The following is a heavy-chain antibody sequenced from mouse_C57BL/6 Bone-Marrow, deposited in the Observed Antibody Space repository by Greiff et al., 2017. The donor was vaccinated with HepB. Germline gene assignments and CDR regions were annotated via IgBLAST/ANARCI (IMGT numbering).Heavy chain of an antibody. CDR2: ISYSGST. CDR3: ARDRGTGLDY. CDR1: GYSITSGYD. V-gene: IGHV3-1*01. J-gene: IGHJ2*01. Sequence: DVQLQESGPGMVKPSQSLSLTCTVTGYSITSGYDWHWIRHFPGNKLEWMGYISYSGSTNYNPSLKSRISITHDTSKNHFFLKLNSVTTEDTATYYCARDRGTGLDYWGQGTTLTVSS. D-gene: IGHD4-1*01.